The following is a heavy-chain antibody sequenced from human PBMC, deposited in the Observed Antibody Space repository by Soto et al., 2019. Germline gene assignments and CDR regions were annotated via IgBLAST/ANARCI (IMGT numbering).Heavy chain of an antibody. V-gene: IGHV3-49*04. Sequence: PGGSLRLSCTASGFTFGDYAMSWVRQAPGKGLEWVGFIRSKAYGGTTEYAASVKGRFTISRDHSKSIAYLQMNSLKTGDTAVYYCTRERGYCSSTSGYYYYYYFGMDVWGPGTTVTVSS. J-gene: IGHJ6*02. CDR2: IRSKAYGGTT. CDR3: TRERGYCSSTSGYYYYYYFGMDV. CDR1: GFTFGDYA. D-gene: IGHD2-2*01.